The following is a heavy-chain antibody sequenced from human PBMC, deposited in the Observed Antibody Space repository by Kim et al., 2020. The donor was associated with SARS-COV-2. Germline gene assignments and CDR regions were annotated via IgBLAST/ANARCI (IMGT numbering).Heavy chain of an antibody. Sequence: ASVKVSCKASGYTFTSYVMNWVRQAPGQGLEWMGWINTNTGNPTYAQGFTGRFVFSLDTSVSTAYLQISSLKAADTAVYYCARAGDVTMVRGSIYYGMDVWGQGTTVTVCS. J-gene: IGHJ6*02. CDR2: INTNTGNP. V-gene: IGHV7-4-1*02. CDR3: ARAGDVTMVRGSIYYGMDV. D-gene: IGHD3-10*01. CDR1: GYTFTSYV.